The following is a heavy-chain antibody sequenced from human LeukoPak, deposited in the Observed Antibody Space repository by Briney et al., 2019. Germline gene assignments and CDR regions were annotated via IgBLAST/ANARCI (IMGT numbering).Heavy chain of an antibody. Sequence: ASVKVSCKASGYTFTSYGINWVRQAPGQGLEWMGWINPSSGGTNYAQKFQGRVTMTRDTSISTAYMELSRLRSDDTAVYYCARDAGEYCSSVSCYASDYWGQGTLVTVSS. CDR1: GYTFTSYG. D-gene: IGHD2-2*01. CDR3: ARDAGEYCSSVSCYASDY. V-gene: IGHV1-2*02. CDR2: INPSSGGT. J-gene: IGHJ4*02.